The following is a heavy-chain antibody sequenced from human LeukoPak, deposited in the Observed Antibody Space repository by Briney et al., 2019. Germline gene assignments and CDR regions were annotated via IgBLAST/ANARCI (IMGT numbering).Heavy chain of an antibody. D-gene: IGHD3-10*01. CDR1: GGSISSSSYY. CDR2: IYYSGST. Sequence: PSETLSLTCTVSGGSISSSSYYWGWIRQPPGKGLEWIGSIYYSGSTYYNPSLKSRVTISVDTSKNQFSLKLSSVTAADTAVYYCARREGSGSYHRWGQGTLVTVSS. CDR3: ARREGSGSYHR. V-gene: IGHV4-39*01. J-gene: IGHJ4*02.